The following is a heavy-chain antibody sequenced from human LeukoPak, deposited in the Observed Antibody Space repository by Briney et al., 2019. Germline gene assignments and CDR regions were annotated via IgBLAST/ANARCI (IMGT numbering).Heavy chain of an antibody. Sequence: SVKVSCKASGGTFSSYAIGWVRQAPGQGLEWMGRIIPILGIANYAQKFQGRVTITADKSTSTAYMELSSLRSEDTAVYYCARSYYYGSGSYSTTAFANWFDPWGQGTLVTVSS. CDR2: IIPILGIA. V-gene: IGHV1-69*04. J-gene: IGHJ5*02. CDR3: ARSYYYGSGSYSTTAFANWFDP. D-gene: IGHD3-10*01. CDR1: GGTFSSYA.